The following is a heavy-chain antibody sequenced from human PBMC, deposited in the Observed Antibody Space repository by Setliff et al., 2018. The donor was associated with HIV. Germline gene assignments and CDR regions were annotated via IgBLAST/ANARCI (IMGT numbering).Heavy chain of an antibody. CDR1: GFTFSYYS. D-gene: IGHD2-8*01. CDR2: IKQDGTET. Sequence: GGSLRLSCAASGFTFSYYSMNWVRQAPGKGLEWVANIKQDGTETYYVDSVTGRFTISRDNAKNSLFLQMNSLRADDTAVYYCAALSLRTNSVYGIISTRFDPWGQGTLVT. J-gene: IGHJ5*02. CDR3: AALSLRTNSVYGIISTRFDP. V-gene: IGHV3-7*03.